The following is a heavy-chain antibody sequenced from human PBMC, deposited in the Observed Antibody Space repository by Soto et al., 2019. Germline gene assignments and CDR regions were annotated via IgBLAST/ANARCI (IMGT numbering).Heavy chain of an antibody. CDR3: ARMVRGSNIDNYHYMDV. V-gene: IGHV1-18*01. D-gene: IGHD3-10*01. J-gene: IGHJ6*03. CDR2: ISASNGDT. CDR1: GYTFTSHG. Sequence: QVQLVQSGAEVKKPGASVKVSCKASGYTFTSHGISWVRQAPGQGPEWMGWISASNGDTNYAQKFQGRLIVTTDTSTSTGYMELRSVRSEDSAVYYCARMVRGSNIDNYHYMDVWGTGTPVTVSS.